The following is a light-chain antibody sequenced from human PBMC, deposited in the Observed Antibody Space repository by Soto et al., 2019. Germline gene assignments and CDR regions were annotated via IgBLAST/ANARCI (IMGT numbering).Light chain of an antibody. J-gene: IGKJ1*01. CDR3: QQYGANSPWT. CDR2: KAS. CDR1: QSISNW. Sequence: DIQVTQSPSTLSASVGDRVTITCRASQSISNWLAWYQQKPGKAPKVLIYKASSLESGVPSRVSGSGSGTEFTLTSTSLQTEDFATYYCQQYGANSPWTFGQGTKVEIK. V-gene: IGKV1-5*03.